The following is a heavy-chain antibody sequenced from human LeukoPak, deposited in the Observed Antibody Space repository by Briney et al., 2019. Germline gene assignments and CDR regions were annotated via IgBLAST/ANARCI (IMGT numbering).Heavy chain of an antibody. CDR1: GGSISSYY. D-gene: IGHD6-6*01. Sequence: SETLSLTCTVSGGSISSYYWSWIRQPAGKGLDWIGRIYTSGSTNYNPSLKSRVTMSVDTSKNQFSLKLSSVTAADTAVYYCARGGSSVWFDPWGQGNLVTVSS. J-gene: IGHJ5*02. CDR2: IYTSGST. CDR3: ARGGSSVWFDP. V-gene: IGHV4-4*07.